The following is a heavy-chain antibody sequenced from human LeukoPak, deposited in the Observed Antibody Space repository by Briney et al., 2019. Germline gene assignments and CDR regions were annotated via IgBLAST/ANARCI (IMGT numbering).Heavy chain of an antibody. Sequence: PSETLSLTCTVSGGSISSYYWSWIRQPPGKGLEWLGYIYYSGSTDYNPSLKSRVTISVDTSKNQFSLKLSSVTAADTAVYYCASTVVTPWWFFDLWGRGTLVTVSS. CDR2: IYYSGST. D-gene: IGHD4-23*01. J-gene: IGHJ2*01. CDR1: GGSISSYY. CDR3: ASTVVTPWWFFDL. V-gene: IGHV4-59*01.